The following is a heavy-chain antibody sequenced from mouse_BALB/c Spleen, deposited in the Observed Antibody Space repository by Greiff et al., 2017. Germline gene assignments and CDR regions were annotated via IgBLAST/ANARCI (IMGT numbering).Heavy chain of an antibody. CDR1: GFSLTSYG. CDR2: IWSDGST. V-gene: IGHV2-6-2*01. Sequence: VQVVESGPDLVAPSQSLSITCTVSGFSLTSYGVHWVRQPPGKGLEWLVVIWSDGSTTYNSALKSRLSISKDNSKSHVFLKMNSLQTDDTAMYYCARHYDYDGDAMDYWGQGTSVTVSS. D-gene: IGHD2-4*01. CDR3: ARHYDYDGDAMDY. J-gene: IGHJ4*01.